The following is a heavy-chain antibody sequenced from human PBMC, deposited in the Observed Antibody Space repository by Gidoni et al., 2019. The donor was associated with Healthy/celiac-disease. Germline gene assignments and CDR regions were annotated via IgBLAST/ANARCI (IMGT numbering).Heavy chain of an antibody. J-gene: IGHJ4*02. Sequence: EVQLVESGGGLVKPGGSLRLSCAASGFTFSSYSMNWVRQAPGKGLEWVSSISSSSSYIYYADSVKGRFTISRDNAKNSLYLQMNSLRAEDTAVYYCARDLPAAMKRPVDYWGQGTLVTVSS. D-gene: IGHD2-2*01. V-gene: IGHV3-21*01. CDR3: ARDLPAAMKRPVDY. CDR1: GFTFSSYS. CDR2: ISSSSSYI.